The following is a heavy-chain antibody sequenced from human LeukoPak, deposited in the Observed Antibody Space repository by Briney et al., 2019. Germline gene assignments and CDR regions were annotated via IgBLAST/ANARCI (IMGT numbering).Heavy chain of an antibody. CDR3: AKAIWTYDSSGYYFDY. J-gene: IGHJ4*02. D-gene: IGHD3-22*01. Sequence: PGGSLRLSCAASGFTFSSYAMSWVRQAPGKGLEWVSAISGSGGSTYYADSVKGRFTISRDNSKNTLYLQMNSLRAEDTAVYYCAKAIWTYDSSGYYFDYWGQETLVTVSS. CDR1: GFTFSSYA. CDR2: ISGSGGST. V-gene: IGHV3-23*01.